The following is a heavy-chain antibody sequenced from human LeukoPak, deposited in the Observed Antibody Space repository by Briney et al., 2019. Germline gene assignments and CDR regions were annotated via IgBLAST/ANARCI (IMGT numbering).Heavy chain of an antibody. D-gene: IGHD3-3*01. CDR1: GGSISSYY. CDR2: IYYSGST. J-gene: IGHJ4*02. Sequence: SETLSLTCTVSGGSISSYYWSWIRQPPGKGLEWIGYIYYSGSTYYNPSLKSRVTISVDTSKNQFSLKLSSVTAADTAVYYCARDRFLEWCLDYWGQGTLVTVSS. V-gene: IGHV4-59*12. CDR3: ARDRFLEWCLDY.